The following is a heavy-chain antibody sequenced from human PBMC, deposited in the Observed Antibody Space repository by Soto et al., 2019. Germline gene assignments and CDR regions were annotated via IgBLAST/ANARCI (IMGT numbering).Heavy chain of an antibody. J-gene: IGHJ6*02. CDR2: MSYDGSNE. CDR1: GFTFSFYG. CDR3: AKDMKGYYYAMDV. V-gene: IGHV3-30*18. Sequence: QVQLVESGGGVVQPGRSLRLSCAASGFTFSFYGMHWVRQAPGKGLEWVAVMSYDGSNEYYADSVKGRFTISRDNSNNTLYLQMDSLRDEDTAVYYCAKDMKGYYYAMDVLGQGTTVTVSS.